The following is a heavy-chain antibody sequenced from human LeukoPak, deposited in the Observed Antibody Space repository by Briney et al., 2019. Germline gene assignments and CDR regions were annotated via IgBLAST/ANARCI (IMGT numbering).Heavy chain of an antibody. CDR1: GGSLSGYY. J-gene: IGHJ6*03. D-gene: IGHD6-6*01. CDR3: ASLAARYYYYYMDV. Sequence: SETLSLTCAVYGGSLSGYYWSWIRQPPGKGLEWIGEINHSGSTNYNPSLKSRVTISVDTSKNQFFLKLSSVTAADTAVYYCASLAARYYYYYMDVWGKGTTVTVSS. CDR2: INHSGST. V-gene: IGHV4-34*01.